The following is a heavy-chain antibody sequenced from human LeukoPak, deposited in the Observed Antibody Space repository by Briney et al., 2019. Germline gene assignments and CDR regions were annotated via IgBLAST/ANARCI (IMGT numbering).Heavy chain of an antibody. Sequence: KSGGSLRLSCAASGFTFSSYAMNWVRQAPGKGLEWVAVISYDGSNKYYADYVKGRFTISRDNSKNTRYMQMNSLRAEDTAVYYCARDPYDSSGYYGYYFDYWGQGTLVTVSS. CDR1: GFTFSSYA. J-gene: IGHJ4*02. D-gene: IGHD3-22*01. V-gene: IGHV3-30-3*01. CDR3: ARDPYDSSGYYGYYFDY. CDR2: ISYDGSNK.